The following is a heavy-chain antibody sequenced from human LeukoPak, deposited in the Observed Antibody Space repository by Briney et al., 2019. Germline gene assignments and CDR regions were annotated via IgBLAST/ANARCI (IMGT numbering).Heavy chain of an antibody. CDR3: AREGGEGANWGWGTFDY. V-gene: IGHV3-7*04. J-gene: IGHJ4*02. D-gene: IGHD7-27*01. CDR2: IKQDGSEQ. CDR1: GFTFSSYW. Sequence: PGGSLRLSCAAYGFTFSSYWMSWVRQAPGQGLEWVANIKQDGSEQYYVDSVKGRFTISRDNAKNSLYLQMNGLRAEDTAVYYCAREGGEGANWGWGTFDYWGQGTLVTVSS.